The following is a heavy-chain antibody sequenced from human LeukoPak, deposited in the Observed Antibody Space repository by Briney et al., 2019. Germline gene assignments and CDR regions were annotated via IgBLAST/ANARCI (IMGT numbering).Heavy chain of an antibody. J-gene: IGHJ3*02. V-gene: IGHV3-33*06. Sequence: PGGSLRLSCAASGFTFSSHSMHWVRQAPGKGLEWVSVICCDGSKKDYADSVKGRFTISRDNSKNTLYLQMNSLRAEDTAVYFCAKQTDMVTGGFDIWGDRAMVTASS. CDR3: AKQTDMVTGGFDI. CDR2: ICCDGSKK. CDR1: GFTFSSHS. D-gene: IGHD5-18*01.